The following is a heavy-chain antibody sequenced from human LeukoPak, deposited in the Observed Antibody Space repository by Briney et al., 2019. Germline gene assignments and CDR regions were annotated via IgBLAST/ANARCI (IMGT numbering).Heavy chain of an antibody. CDR3: ARGDSSGYPDAFDI. V-gene: IGHV3-11*04. D-gene: IGHD3-22*01. CDR2: ISSSSSTI. J-gene: IGHJ3*02. CDR1: GFTFSDYY. Sequence: GGSLRLSCAASGFTFSDYYMSWIRQAPGKGLEWVSYISSSSSTIYYADSVKGRFTISRDNSKNTLYLQMNSLRAEDTAVYYCARGDSSGYPDAFDIWGQGTMVTVSS.